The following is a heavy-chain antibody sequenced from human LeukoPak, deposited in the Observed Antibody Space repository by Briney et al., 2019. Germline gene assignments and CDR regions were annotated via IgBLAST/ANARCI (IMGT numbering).Heavy chain of an antibody. CDR3: ARGGYYYYYMDV. CDR2: IYYSGST. CDR1: GGSISSSSYY. J-gene: IGHJ6*03. V-gene: IGHV4-39*01. D-gene: IGHD2-15*01. Sequence: SETLSLTCTVSGGSISSSSYYWGWIRQPPGKGLEWIGSIYYSGSTYYNPSLKSRVTISVDTSKNQLSLKLSSVTAVDTAVYYCARGGYYYYYMDVWGKGTTVTISS.